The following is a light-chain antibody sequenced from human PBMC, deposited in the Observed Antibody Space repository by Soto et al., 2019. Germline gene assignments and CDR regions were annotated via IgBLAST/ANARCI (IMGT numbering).Light chain of an antibody. Sequence: ESRMAQAPSTLCGSLGNRVTITCRASQSISRWLAWYQQKPGKAPKFLIYDASTLETGVPSRFSGSGSRTDFTLTISSLQPEDFAPYFCQQSFSVRSWRFGQGTRLEIK. CDR3: QQSFSVRSWR. CDR1: QSISRW. CDR2: DAS. J-gene: IGKJ5*01. V-gene: IGKV1-5*01.